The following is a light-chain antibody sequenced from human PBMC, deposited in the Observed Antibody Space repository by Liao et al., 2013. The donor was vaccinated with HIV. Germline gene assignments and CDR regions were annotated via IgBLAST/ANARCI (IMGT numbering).Light chain of an antibody. V-gene: IGLV3-1*01. Sequence: SYEVTQPPSVSVSPGQTATITCSGDKLGDKYACWYQQKPGQSPVMVIYQDTKRPSGIPERFSGSNSGNTATLTISGTQAVDEADYYCQAWDRSTVVFGGGSKLTVL. J-gene: IGLJ2*01. CDR1: KLGDKY. CDR3: QAWDRSTVV. CDR2: QDT.